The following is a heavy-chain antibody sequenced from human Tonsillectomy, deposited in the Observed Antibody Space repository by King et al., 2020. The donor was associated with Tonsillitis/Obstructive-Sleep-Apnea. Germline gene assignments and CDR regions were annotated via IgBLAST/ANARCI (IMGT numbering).Heavy chain of an antibody. CDR2: ITSSSSYI. J-gene: IGHJ4*02. Sequence: QLVQSGGGLGKPGGSLRLSCAASGFTFSSNSMNCVRQAPGRGLEWVSSITSSSSYIYYADSVKGRFTISRDNAKDALYLQMNSLRVEDTAVYYCARGYKSFDYWGQGTLVTVSS. V-gene: IGHV3-21*01. D-gene: IGHD3-10*01. CDR1: GFTFSSNS. CDR3: ARGYKSFDY.